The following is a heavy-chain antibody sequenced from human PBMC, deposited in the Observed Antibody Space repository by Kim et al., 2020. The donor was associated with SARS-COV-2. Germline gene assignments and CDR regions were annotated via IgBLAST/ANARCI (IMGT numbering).Heavy chain of an antibody. V-gene: IGHV4-39*01. CDR2: SGRT. D-gene: IGHD3-22*01. J-gene: IGHJ4*02. Sequence: SGRTYYNPSRKSRVTISVDTSKNQFSLKLSAVTAADTAVYYCARGNRLLNWGQGTLVTVSS. CDR3: ARGNRLLN.